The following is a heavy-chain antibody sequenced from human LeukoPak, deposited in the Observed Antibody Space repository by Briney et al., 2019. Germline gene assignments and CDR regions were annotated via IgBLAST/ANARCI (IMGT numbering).Heavy chain of an antibody. CDR3: AKEAFAVVPAAKSYY. J-gene: IGHJ4*02. V-gene: IGHV3-23*01. CDR2: ISGNSGST. CDR1: GFTFSSYA. Sequence: GASLRLSCAASGFTFSSYAMSWVRQAPGKGLEWVSAISGNSGSTYYADSVKGRFTISRDNSKNTLYLRMNSLRAEDTAVYYCAKEAFAVVPAAKSYYWAQGTLVTVSP. D-gene: IGHD2-2*01.